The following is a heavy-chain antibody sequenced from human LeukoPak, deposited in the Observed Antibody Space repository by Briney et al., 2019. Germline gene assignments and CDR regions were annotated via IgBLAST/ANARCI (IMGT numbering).Heavy chain of an antibody. CDR1: GGSISSGGYY. V-gene: IGHV4-30-2*01. CDR2: IYHSGST. Sequence: PSETLSLTCTVSGGSISSGGYYWSWIRQPPGKGLEWIGYIYHSGSTYYNPSLKSRVTISVDRSKNQFSLKLSSVTAADTAVYYCASGGGDCSSTSCYSFDYWGQGTLVTVSS. CDR3: ASGGGDCSSTSCYSFDY. J-gene: IGHJ4*02. D-gene: IGHD2-2*01.